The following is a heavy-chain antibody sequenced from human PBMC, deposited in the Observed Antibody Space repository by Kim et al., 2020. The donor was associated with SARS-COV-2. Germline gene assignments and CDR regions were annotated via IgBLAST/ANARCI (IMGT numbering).Heavy chain of an antibody. CDR1: GYTFTSYY. Sequence: ASVKVSCKASGYTFTSYYMHWVRQAPGQGLEWMGIINPSGGSTSYAQKFQGRVTMTRDTSTSTVYMELSSLRSEDTAGYYCASGPAYYDILTGYGPTGCDYWGQGTLGTVSS. CDR2: INPSGGST. D-gene: IGHD3-9*01. J-gene: IGHJ4*02. V-gene: IGHV1-46*01. CDR3: ASGPAYYDILTGYGPTGCDY.